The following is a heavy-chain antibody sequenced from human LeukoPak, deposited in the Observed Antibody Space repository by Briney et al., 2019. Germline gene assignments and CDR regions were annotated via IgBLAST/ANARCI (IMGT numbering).Heavy chain of an antibody. Sequence: SQTLSLTCTVSGGPISSGDYYWTWIRQPPGKGLEWIGYIYYSGSTYYNPSLKSRLTISVDTSKKQFSLKLTSVTAADTAVYFCARGVGSSWYGDWGQGTLVTVSS. D-gene: IGHD6-13*01. V-gene: IGHV4-30-4*01. CDR1: GGPISSGDYY. J-gene: IGHJ4*02. CDR2: IYYSGST. CDR3: ARGVGSSWYGD.